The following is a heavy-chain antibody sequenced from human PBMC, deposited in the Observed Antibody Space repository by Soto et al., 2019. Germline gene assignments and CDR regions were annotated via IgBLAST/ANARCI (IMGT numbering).Heavy chain of an antibody. CDR3: ARNYRSAWYQVDF. J-gene: IGHJ4*01. V-gene: IGHV4-59*01. CDR2: VYYDGST. CDR1: GDSMSLYY. D-gene: IGHD6-25*01. Sequence: SETVSLTCTVSGDSMSLYYWSWIRLPPGKGLEWIGYVYYDGSTNYNPSLKGRVTMSVDTSENQFSLKLNSVTAADTAMYYCARNYRSAWYQVDFWGQGILVTVSS.